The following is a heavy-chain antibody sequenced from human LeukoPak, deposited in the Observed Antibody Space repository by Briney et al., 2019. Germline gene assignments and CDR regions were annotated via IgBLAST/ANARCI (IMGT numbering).Heavy chain of an antibody. J-gene: IGHJ4*02. D-gene: IGHD3-22*01. Sequence: GGSLRVSCAASGFTFSSYSMNWVRQAPGKGLEWVSYISSSSSTIYYADSVKGRFTISRDNAKNSLYLQMNSLRAEDTAVYYCARSTNYYDSSGYPDYWGQGTLVTVSS. CDR2: ISSSSSTI. V-gene: IGHV3-48*01. CDR3: ARSTNYYDSSGYPDY. CDR1: GFTFSSYS.